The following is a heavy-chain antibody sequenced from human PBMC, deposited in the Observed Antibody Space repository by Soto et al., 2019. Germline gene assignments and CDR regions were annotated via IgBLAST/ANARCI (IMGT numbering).Heavy chain of an antibody. J-gene: IGHJ4*02. Sequence: EVQLVESGGGLAKPGGSLRLSCAASGFLFNSYGMNWVRLSPGRGLEWISSISSTSTYIEYADSVKGRFIISSDNAENSLFLQMNSLRAEDTAVYYCTRDRSPVMVFPDFDFWGQGALVTVSS. D-gene: IGHD3-10*01. CDR1: GFLFNSYG. CDR3: TRDRSPVMVFPDFDF. V-gene: IGHV3-21*01. CDR2: ISSTSTYI.